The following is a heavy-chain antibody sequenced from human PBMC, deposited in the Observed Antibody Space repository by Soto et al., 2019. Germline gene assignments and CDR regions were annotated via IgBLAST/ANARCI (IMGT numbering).Heavy chain of an antibody. V-gene: IGHV4-4*02. CDR1: GGSISSSNW. CDR2: IYHSGST. Sequence: QVQLQESGPGLVKPSGTLSLTCAVSGGSISSSNWWSWVRQPPGKGLEWIGEIYHSGSTNYNPSRKSRGTISVDKSKNQFSLKLSSVTAADTAVYYCARGRLSGLTMAELVDYWGQGTLVTVSS. CDR3: ARGRLSGLTMAELVDY. J-gene: IGHJ4*02. D-gene: IGHD3-10*01.